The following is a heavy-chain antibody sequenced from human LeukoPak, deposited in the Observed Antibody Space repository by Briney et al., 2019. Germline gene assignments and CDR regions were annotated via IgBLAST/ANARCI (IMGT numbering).Heavy chain of an antibody. CDR2: ISGYSGNT. J-gene: IGHJ4*02. CDR1: GYTFTNYG. Sequence: ASVKVSCKASGYTFTNYGISWVRQAPGQGLEWVGWISGYSGNTNYAQKLQGRVTMTRNTSISTAYMELSSLRSEDTAVYYCARGRRGIRTLGYWGQGTLVTVSS. CDR3: ARGRRGIRTLGY. V-gene: IGHV1-18*01. D-gene: IGHD1-26*01.